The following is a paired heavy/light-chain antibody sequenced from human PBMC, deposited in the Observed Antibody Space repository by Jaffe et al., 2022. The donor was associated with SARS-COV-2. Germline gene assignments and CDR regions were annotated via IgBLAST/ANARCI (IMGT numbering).Light chain of an antibody. J-gene: IGLJ3*02. CDR2: ENN. Sequence: QSVLTQPPSVSAAPGQKVTISCSGSSSNIGNNYVSWYQQLPGTAPKLLIYENNKRPSGIPDRFSGSKSGTSATLGITGLQTGDEADYYCGTWDSSLSAGWVFGGGTKVTVL. CDR3: GTWDSSLSAGWV. CDR1: SSNIGNNY. V-gene: IGLV1-51*02.
Heavy chain of an antibody. J-gene: IGHJ4*02. D-gene: IGHD3-9*01. Sequence: QVRLVESGGGVVQPGRSLRLSCAASGFTFSSYAMHWVRQAPGKGLEWVALISYDGNNKYFADSVKGRFTISRDNSKNTLYLQMNSLRAEDTAVYYCARGGLRYFDWPFDYWGQGTLVTVSS. V-gene: IGHV3-30*04. CDR1: GFTFSSYA. CDR2: ISYDGNNK. CDR3: ARGGLRYFDWPFDY.